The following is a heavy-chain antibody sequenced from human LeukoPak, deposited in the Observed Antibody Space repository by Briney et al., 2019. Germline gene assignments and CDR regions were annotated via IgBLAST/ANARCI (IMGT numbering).Heavy chain of an antibody. J-gene: IGHJ4*02. V-gene: IGHV3-9*01. CDR3: AKDMGHVGVALD. Sequence: GGSLRLSCAGSGFTFDDYAMHWVRQAPGKGLEWVSGISWNSGSIGYADSVKGRFTISRDNSKNSLYLQMNSLRAEDTALYYCAKDMGHVGVALDWGQGTLVTVSS. D-gene: IGHD1-26*01. CDR1: GFTFDDYA. CDR2: ISWNSGSI.